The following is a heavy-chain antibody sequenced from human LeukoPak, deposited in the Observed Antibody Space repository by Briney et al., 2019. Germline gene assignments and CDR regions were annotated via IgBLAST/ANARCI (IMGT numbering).Heavy chain of an antibody. CDR3: ARAPVSSYYYYYMDV. D-gene: IGHD2-8*01. J-gene: IGHJ6*03. CDR2: IFPGDSDT. V-gene: IGHV5-51*01. Sequence: GESLKISCKGSGYSFTSYWIGWVRQMPGKGLGWMGIIFPGDSDTRYSPSFRGDVTISADKSISTAYLQWSSLKASDTAMYYCARAPVSSYYYYYMDVWGKGTTVTVSS. CDR1: GYSFTSYW.